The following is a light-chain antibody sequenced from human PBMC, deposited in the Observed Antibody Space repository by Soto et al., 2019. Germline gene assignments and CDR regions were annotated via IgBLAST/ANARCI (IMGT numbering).Light chain of an antibody. V-gene: IGLV1-44*01. J-gene: IGLJ3*02. Sequence: QSVLTQPPSASGTPGQRVTISCSGSSSNIGTYSVNWYQQLPGAAPKLLIYTNNQRPSGVPDRFSSSKSGTSASLAISGLQAGDGGNFYWAGWEESLNGWVFGGGTKPPVL. CDR3: AGWEESLNGWV. CDR2: TNN. CDR1: SSNIGTYS.